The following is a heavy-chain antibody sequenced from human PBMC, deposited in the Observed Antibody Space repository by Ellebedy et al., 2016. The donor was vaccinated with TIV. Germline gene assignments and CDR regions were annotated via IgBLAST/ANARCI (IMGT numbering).Heavy chain of an antibody. Sequence: AASVKVSCKASRDTFSNYGFTWVRQAPGQGLEGMGGIIPSIGVTNYAEKFQDRVMITADMSTSTVYMDMSSLRSDDTAVYYCARGREWEVRSPPMDVWGKGTTVTVSS. V-gene: IGHV1-69*10. D-gene: IGHD1-26*01. CDR2: IIPSIGVT. CDR1: RDTFSNYG. J-gene: IGHJ6*03. CDR3: ARGREWEVRSPPMDV.